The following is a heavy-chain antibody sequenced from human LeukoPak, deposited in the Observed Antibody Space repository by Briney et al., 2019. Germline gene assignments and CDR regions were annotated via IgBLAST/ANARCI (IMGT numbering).Heavy chain of an antibody. CDR2: VSERGGTT. V-gene: IGHV3-23*01. CDR1: GFTFSTYA. Sequence: GGSLRLSCAASGFTFSTYAMGWVRQVPGKGLEWVSSVSERGGTTYYADSVKGRFTISRDNSKDTLSLQMNSLRAEDTAVYYCARGARGSGTASDYWGQGTLVTVSS. J-gene: IGHJ4*02. CDR3: ARGARGSGTASDY. D-gene: IGHD3-10*01.